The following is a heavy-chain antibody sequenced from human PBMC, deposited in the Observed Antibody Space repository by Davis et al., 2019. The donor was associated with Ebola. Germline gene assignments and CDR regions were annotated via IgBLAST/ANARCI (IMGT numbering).Heavy chain of an antibody. CDR2: ISYDGSNK. CDR3: AKGVAAVHYYYGMDV. Sequence: GESLKISCAASGFTFSSYGMHWVRQAPGKGLEWVAVISYDGSNKYYADSVKGRFTISRDNSKNTLYLQMNSLRAEDSAVYYCAKGVAAVHYYYGMDVWGQGTTVTVSS. V-gene: IGHV3-30*18. J-gene: IGHJ6*02. D-gene: IGHD2-15*01. CDR1: GFTFSSYG.